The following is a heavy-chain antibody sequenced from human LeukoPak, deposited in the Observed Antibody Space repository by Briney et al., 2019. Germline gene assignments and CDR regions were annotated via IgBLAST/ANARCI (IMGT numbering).Heavy chain of an antibody. V-gene: IGHV3-23*01. Sequence: GGSLRLSCAASGFTFSSYAMSWVRQAPGKRLEWVSAISGSGGSTYYADSVKGRFTISRDNSKNTLYLQMNSLRAEDTAVYYCAKGDFTYYYGSGIGYWGQGTLVTVSS. D-gene: IGHD3-10*01. CDR3: AKGDFTYYYGSGIGY. CDR2: ISGSGGST. J-gene: IGHJ4*02. CDR1: GFTFSSYA.